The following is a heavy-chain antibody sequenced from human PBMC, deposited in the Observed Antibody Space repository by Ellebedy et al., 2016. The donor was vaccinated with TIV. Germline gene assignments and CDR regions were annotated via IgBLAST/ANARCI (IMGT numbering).Heavy chain of an antibody. D-gene: IGHD6-6*01. V-gene: IGHV3-9*01. CDR3: ARDLGKSTYSSSPLDY. CDR1: GFTFDDFA. CDR2: ISWNSDNI. Sequence: SLKISCAASGFTFDDFAMHWVRQAPGKGLEWVSGISWNSDNIGYADSVKGRFTISRDNAKNTLYLQMSSLTAADTAVYFCARDLGKSTYSSSPLDYWGQGTLVTVSS. J-gene: IGHJ4*02.